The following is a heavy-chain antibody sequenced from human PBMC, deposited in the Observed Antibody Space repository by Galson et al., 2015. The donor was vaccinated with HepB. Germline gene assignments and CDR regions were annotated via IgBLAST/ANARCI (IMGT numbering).Heavy chain of an antibody. J-gene: IGHJ1*01. D-gene: IGHD2-15*01. CDR3: AGGPGWLVKE. V-gene: IGHV3-7*03. CDR1: RFTITTLW. Sequence: LRLSCAGSRFTITTLWMAWVRQAPGKVLEWVANIKQDGSDIRYLDSVKGRFTISRDNGDNLLYLQMNSLRVEDTAVYYCAGGPGWLVKEWGQGTMVTVSS. CDR2: IKQDGSDI.